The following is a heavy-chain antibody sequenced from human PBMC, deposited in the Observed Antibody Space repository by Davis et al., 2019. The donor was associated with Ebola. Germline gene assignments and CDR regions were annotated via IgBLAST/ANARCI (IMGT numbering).Heavy chain of an antibody. V-gene: IGHV1-2*06. D-gene: IGHD3-22*01. J-gene: IGHJ3*02. CDR2: INPNSGGT. CDR3: ARVTAWGTMIELRNAFDI. Sequence: ASVKVSCTASGYTFTGNYIQWVRQAPGQGLEWMGRINPNSGGTNYAQKFQGRVTMSRDTSTTTAYMEMSSLRSEDTAVYYCARVTAWGTMIELRNAFDIWGQGTMVTVSS. CDR1: GYTFTGNY.